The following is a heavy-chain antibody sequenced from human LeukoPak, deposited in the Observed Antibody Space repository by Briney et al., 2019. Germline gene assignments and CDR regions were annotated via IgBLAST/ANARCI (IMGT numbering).Heavy chain of an antibody. Sequence: QSGGSLRLSCATSGFTFNNYALHWVRQAPGKGLEWVSGILSNSAAIGYGDSVKGRFTISRDAATNSLYLQMNSLKIEDTALYYCIADTAGDLAFWGQGTLVIVSS. CDR3: IADTAGDLAF. V-gene: IGHV3-9*01. D-gene: IGHD3-16*01. CDR2: ILSNSAAI. J-gene: IGHJ4*02. CDR1: GFTFNNYA.